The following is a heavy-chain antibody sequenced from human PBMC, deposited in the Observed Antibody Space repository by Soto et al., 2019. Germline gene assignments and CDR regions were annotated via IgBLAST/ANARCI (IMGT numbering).Heavy chain of an antibody. CDR3: SNGHYSSSSRGWFDP. CDR2: IIPIFGTA. J-gene: IGHJ5*02. V-gene: IGHV1-69*01. Sequence: QVQLVQSGAEVKKPVSSVKVSCKASGGTFSSSAISWVRQAPGQGLEWMGGIIPIFGTADYAQKFQGRVTITADESTTTAYMELSSLRPADTAVYYCSNGHYSSSSRGWFDPWGQGTLVIVSS. CDR1: GGTFSSSA. D-gene: IGHD6-13*01.